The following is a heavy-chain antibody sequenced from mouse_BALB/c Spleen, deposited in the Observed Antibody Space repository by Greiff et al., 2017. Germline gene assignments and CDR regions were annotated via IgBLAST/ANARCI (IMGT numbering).Heavy chain of an antibody. CDR1: GYSITSDYA. V-gene: IGHV3-2*02. J-gene: IGHJ3*01. D-gene: IGHD4-1*01. Sequence: VQLKESGPGLVKPSQSLSLTCTVTGYSITSDYAWNWIRQFPGNKLEWMGYISYSGSTSYNPSLKSRISITRDTSKNQFFLQLNSVTTEDTATYYCARLTGSAWFAYWGQGTLVTVSA. CDR3: ARLTGSAWFAY. CDR2: ISYSGST.